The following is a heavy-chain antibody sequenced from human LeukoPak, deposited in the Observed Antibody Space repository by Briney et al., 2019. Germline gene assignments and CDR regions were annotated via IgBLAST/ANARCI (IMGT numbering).Heavy chain of an antibody. CDR1: GGSISSSSYY. CDR2: IYYSGST. Sequence: SGTLSLTCTVSGGSISSSSYYWGWIRQPPGKGLEWIGSIYYSGSTYYNPSLKSRVTISVDTSKNQFSLKLSSVTAADTAVYYCARWSSLGWFDPWGQGTLVTVSS. V-gene: IGHV4-39*01. J-gene: IGHJ5*02. D-gene: IGHD2-15*01. CDR3: ARWSSLGWFDP.